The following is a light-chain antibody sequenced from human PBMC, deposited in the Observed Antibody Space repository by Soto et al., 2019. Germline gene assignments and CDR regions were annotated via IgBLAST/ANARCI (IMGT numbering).Light chain of an antibody. CDR3: QQYGDSPPNT. CDR1: QSVTSSY. J-gene: IGKJ2*01. CDR2: GAS. V-gene: IGKV3-20*01. Sequence: EIVLTQSPGTLSLSPGERATLSCRASQSVTSSYLAWYQLKPGQAPRVLIYGASNRATGIPDRFSGSVSGTDFTLTIGRLEPEDFAVYFCQQYGDSPPNTFGQGTKVEI.